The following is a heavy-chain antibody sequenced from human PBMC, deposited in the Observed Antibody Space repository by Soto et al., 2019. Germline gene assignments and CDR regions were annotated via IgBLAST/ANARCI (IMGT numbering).Heavy chain of an antibody. J-gene: IGHJ4*02. Sequence: GSLRLSCAASGFTFSSYAMSWVRQAPGKGLEWVSAISGSGGSTYYADSVKGRFTISRDNSKNTLYLQMNGLRAEDTAVYYCAKDQSITMIVVVITSLDYWGQGTLVTVSS. V-gene: IGHV3-23*01. CDR1: GFTFSSYA. CDR3: AKDQSITMIVVVITSLDY. D-gene: IGHD3-22*01. CDR2: ISGSGGST.